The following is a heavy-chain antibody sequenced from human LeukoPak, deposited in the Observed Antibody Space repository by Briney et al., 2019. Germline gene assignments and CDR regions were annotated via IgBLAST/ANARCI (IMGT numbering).Heavy chain of an antibody. CDR1: GYTFTSYY. V-gene: IGHV1-46*01. Sequence: ASVKVSCKASGYTFTSYYMHWVRQAPGQGLVWMGIINPSGGSTSYAQKFQGRVTMTRDTSTSTVYMELSSLRSEDTAVYYCARAVTMISYYYGTDVWGQGTTVTVSS. J-gene: IGHJ6*02. CDR3: ARAVTMISYYYGTDV. D-gene: IGHD3-22*01. CDR2: INPSGGST.